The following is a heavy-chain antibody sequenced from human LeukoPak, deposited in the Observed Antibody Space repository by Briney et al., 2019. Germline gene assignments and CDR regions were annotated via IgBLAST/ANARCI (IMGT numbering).Heavy chain of an antibody. V-gene: IGHV4-30-4*07. J-gene: IGHJ3*02. CDR2: IYYSGST. CDR1: GGSISSGGYS. Sequence: PSETLSLTCAVSGGSISSGGYSWSWIRQPPGKGLEWIGYIYYSGSTYYNPSLKSRVTISVDTSKNQFSLKLSSVTAADTAVYYCARFRITIFGVVTDAFDIWGQGTMVTVSS. D-gene: IGHD3-3*01. CDR3: ARFRITIFGVVTDAFDI.